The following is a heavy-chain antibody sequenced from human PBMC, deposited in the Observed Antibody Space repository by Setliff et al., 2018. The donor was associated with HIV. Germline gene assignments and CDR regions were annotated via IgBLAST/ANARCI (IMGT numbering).Heavy chain of an antibody. D-gene: IGHD7-27*01. CDR1: GDTLSSYA. V-gene: IGHV1-69*13. J-gene: IGHJ4*02. CDR3: ARGRASGSANSG. Sequence: GASVKVSCKTSGDTLSSYAITWVRQAPGQGLEWMGRIIPPFGTADYAQKFQGRVTLTADESTSIAYMELNSLRSEETAVYYCARGRASGSANSGWGQGTLVTVSS. CDR2: IIPPFGTA.